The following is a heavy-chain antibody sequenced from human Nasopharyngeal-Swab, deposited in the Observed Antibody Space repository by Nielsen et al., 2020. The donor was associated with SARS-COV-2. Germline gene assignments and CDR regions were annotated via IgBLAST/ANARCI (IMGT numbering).Heavy chain of an antibody. CDR1: GFPFDDFA. D-gene: IGHD2-2*01. Sequence: SLKISCEVSGFPFDDFAMHWVRQVPGQGLEWVAGTYWNGVNNDYADSVEGRFTIVRDNAKSSLYLQMNSLRPDDTAFFYCAKTSASTSSRSSNVPFDLWSQGTMVTVSS. V-gene: IGHV3-9*01. CDR2: TYWNGVNN. J-gene: IGHJ3*01. CDR3: AKTSASTSSRSSNVPFDL.